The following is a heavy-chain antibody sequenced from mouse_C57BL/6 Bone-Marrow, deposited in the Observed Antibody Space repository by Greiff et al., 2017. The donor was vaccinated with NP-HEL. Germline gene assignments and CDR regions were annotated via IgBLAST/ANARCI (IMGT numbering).Heavy chain of an antibody. CDR1: GYTFTNYW. J-gene: IGHJ2*01. V-gene: IGHV1-72*01. Sequence: QVQLQQSGAELVKPGASVKLSCKASGYTFTNYWMHWVKQRPGRGLEWIGRIDLNSGGTKYNEKFKSKATLTVDKPSSTAYMQLSSLTSEDSAVYYCARYYYGSGYFDYWGQGTTLTVSS. D-gene: IGHD1-1*01. CDR2: IDLNSGGT. CDR3: ARYYYGSGYFDY.